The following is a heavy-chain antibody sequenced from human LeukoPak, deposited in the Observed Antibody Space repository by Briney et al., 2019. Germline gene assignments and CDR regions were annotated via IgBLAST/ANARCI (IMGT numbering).Heavy chain of an antibody. J-gene: IGHJ4*02. CDR2: ISYDGSNK. CDR1: GFTFSSYA. CDR3: ARDQDIVVVPSATLDY. D-gene: IGHD2-2*01. Sequence: PGRSLRLSCAASGFTFSSYAMHWVRQAPGKGLEWVAVISYDGSNKYYADSVKGRFTISRDNSKNTLYLQMNSLRAEDTAVYYCARDQDIVVVPSATLDYWGQGTLVTVSS. V-gene: IGHV3-30-3*01.